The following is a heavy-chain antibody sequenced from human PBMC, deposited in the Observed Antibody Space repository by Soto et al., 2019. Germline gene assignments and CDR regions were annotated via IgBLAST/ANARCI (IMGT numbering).Heavy chain of an antibody. Sequence: GALRLSCTSSGFTFGDYAMSWFRQAPGKGLEWVGFIRSKAYGGTTEYAASVKGRFTISRDDSKSTAYLQMNSLKTEDTAVYYCTRRSSSGVYYYGMDVWGQGTTVTVSS. CDR2: IRSKAYGGTT. CDR3: TRRSSSGVYYYGMDV. CDR1: GFTFGDYA. V-gene: IGHV3-49*03. J-gene: IGHJ6*02. D-gene: IGHD6-6*01.